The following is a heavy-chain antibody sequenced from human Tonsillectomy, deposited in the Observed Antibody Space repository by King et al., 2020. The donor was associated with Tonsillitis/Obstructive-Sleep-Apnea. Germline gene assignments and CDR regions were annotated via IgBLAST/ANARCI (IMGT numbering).Heavy chain of an antibody. D-gene: IGHD6-13*01. CDR3: AKDLSRGAAGYNDY. V-gene: IGHV3-23*04. J-gene: IGHJ4*02. CDR1: GFSFSNYA. Sequence: VQLVESGGGLVQPGGSLSLSCEASGFSFSNYAMSWVRRAPGKGLDGVSAISGSGGGTSYVDSGKGRFTISRDNSKNTLYLQMNSLRAEDTAVYYCAKDLSRGAAGYNDYWGQGTLVTVSS. CDR2: ISGSGGGT.